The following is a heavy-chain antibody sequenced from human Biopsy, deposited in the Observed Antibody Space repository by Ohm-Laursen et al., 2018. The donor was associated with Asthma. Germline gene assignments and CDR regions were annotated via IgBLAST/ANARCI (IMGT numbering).Heavy chain of an antibody. CDR2: IKQDGSEK. J-gene: IGHJ3*02. D-gene: IGHD1-1*01. CDR1: GFTFSSYW. CDR3: AKESGSNYAFDI. V-gene: IGHV3-7*01. Sequence: SPRLSCAAPGFTFSSYWMSWVRQAPGKGLEWVANIKQDGSEKYYVDSVKGRFTISRDNAKNTLYLQMNSLRAEDTAVYYCAKESGSNYAFDIWGQGTMVTVSS.